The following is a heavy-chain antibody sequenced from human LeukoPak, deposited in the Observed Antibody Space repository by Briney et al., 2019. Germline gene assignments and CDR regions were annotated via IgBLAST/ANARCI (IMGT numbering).Heavy chain of an antibody. V-gene: IGHV3-30*18. CDR1: GFTFSSYG. CDR2: IPYDGSNK. Sequence: GGSLRLSCAASGFTFSSYGMHWVRQAPGKGLEWVAVIPYDGSNKYYADSVKGRFTISRDNSKNTLYLQMNSLRAEDTAVYYCAKDIIAAAGTNPYWGQGTLVTVSS. D-gene: IGHD6-13*01. J-gene: IGHJ4*02. CDR3: AKDIIAAAGTNPY.